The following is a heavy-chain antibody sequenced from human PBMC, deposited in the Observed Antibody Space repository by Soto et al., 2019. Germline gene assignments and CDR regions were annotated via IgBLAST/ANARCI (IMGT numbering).Heavy chain of an antibody. D-gene: IGHD6-19*01. Sequence: GGSLRLSCAASGFTFSSYAMHWVRQAPGKGLEWVAVISYDGSNKYYADSVKGRFTISRDNSKNTLYLQMNSLRAEDTAVYYCARDMLQQWLAFDYWGQGTLVTVSS. CDR2: ISYDGSNK. CDR3: ARDMLQQWLAFDY. V-gene: IGHV3-30-3*01. CDR1: GFTFSSYA. J-gene: IGHJ4*02.